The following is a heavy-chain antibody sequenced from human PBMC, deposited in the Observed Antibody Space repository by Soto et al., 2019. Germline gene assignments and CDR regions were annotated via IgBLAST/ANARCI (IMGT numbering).Heavy chain of an antibody. CDR1: GFTFSSHW. J-gene: IGHJ4*02. V-gene: IGHV3-7*04. CDR2: MKQDGSAK. D-gene: IGHD3-22*01. Sequence: PGGSLRLSCAASGFTFSSHWMSWVRQAAGKGLEWVASMKQDGSAKYYVDSVKGRFTISRDNAENSLYLQMNSLRAEDTAVYFCARVGKSSDSSPYRHLDYWGQGTLVTVSS. CDR3: ARVGKSSDSSPYRHLDY.